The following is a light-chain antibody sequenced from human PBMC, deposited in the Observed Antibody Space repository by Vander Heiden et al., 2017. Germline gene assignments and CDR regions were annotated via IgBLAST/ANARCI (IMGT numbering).Light chain of an antibody. J-gene: IGLJ2*01. V-gene: IGLV2-14*03. CDR2: DVS. CDR3: TSYTSRTTWV. CDR1: SSDVGGYNY. Sequence: QSALTQPASVSGSPGQSITIPCTGTSSDVGGYNYLSWYQQHQCKAPKVMIYDVSNRPSGVSNRFSGSKSGNTASLTISGLQAEDEADYYCTSYTSRTTWVFGGGTKLTVL.